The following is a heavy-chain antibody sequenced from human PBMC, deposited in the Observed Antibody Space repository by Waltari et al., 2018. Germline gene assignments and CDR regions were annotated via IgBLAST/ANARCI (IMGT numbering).Heavy chain of an antibody. CDR1: GFTFSSYS. D-gene: IGHD6-13*01. Sequence: EVQLVESGGGLVKPGGSLRLSCAASGFTFSSYSMNWVRQAPGKGLEWVSSISSSSTYIFYADSVKGRFTISRDNAKNSLYLQMNSLRAEDTAVYYCARDYGTAAAGKRGFWYWGQGSLVTVTS. J-gene: IGHJ4*02. V-gene: IGHV3-21*01. CDR3: ARDYGTAAAGKRGFWY. CDR2: ISSSSTYI.